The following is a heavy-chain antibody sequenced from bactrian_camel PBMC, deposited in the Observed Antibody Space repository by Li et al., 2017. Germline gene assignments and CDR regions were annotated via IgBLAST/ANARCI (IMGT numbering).Heavy chain of an antibody. CDR3: AAREPCYVVGMLKTGRKENAA. CDR2: IDSYGNI. J-gene: IGHJ4*01. D-gene: IGHD3*01. V-gene: IGHV3S9*01. Sequence: HVQLVESGGGSVQVGGSLQLSCVASGDSVSSYCMGWFRQVAGEERGGIAFIDSYGNISSADSVKGRFTISRDGTKNTVYLQMNSLKPEDTAENYCAAREPCYVVGMLKTGRKENAAWGQGTQVTVS. CDR1: GDSVSSYC.